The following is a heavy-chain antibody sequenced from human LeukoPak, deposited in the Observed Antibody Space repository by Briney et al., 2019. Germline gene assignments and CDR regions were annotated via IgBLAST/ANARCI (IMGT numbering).Heavy chain of an antibody. CDR3: ARYHYGRRVFDY. J-gene: IGHJ4*02. CDR2: INPSGGST. D-gene: IGHD3-10*01. V-gene: IGHV1-46*01. CDR1: GYTLTSYY. Sequence: ASVKVSCKPSGYTLTSYYMHWVRQAPGQGLEWMGIINPSGGSTTYAQKFQGRITMTRDMAANIVYMELSSLRSEDTAVYYCARYHYGRRVFDYWGRGTQVTVSS.